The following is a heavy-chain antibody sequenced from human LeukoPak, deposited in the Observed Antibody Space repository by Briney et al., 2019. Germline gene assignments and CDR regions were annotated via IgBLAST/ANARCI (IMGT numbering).Heavy chain of an antibody. J-gene: IGHJ6*04. Sequence: GRSLRLSCAASGFTFSSYGMHWVRQAPGKGLEWVAVISYDGSNKYYADSVKGRFTISRDNSKSTLYLQMNSLRAEDTAVYYCAKDSKLRSYYYYYGMDVWGKGTTVTVSS. CDR1: GFTFSSYG. CDR2: ISYDGSNK. CDR3: AKDSKLRSYYYYYGMDV. V-gene: IGHV3-30*18. D-gene: IGHD4-17*01.